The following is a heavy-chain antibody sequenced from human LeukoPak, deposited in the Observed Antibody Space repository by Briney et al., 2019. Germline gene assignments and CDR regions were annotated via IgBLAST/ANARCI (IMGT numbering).Heavy chain of an antibody. CDR1: GGSFSGYY. CDR3: ARGIVHSPTGRRVASGQNFDY. D-gene: IGHD2-15*01. Sequence: SETLSLTCAVYGGSFSGYYWSWIRQPPGKGLEWIGEINRSGSTNYNPSLKSRVTISVDTSKNQFSLKLSSVTAADTAVYYCARGIVHSPTGRRVASGQNFDYWGQGTLVTVSS. CDR2: INRSGST. V-gene: IGHV4-34*01. J-gene: IGHJ4*02.